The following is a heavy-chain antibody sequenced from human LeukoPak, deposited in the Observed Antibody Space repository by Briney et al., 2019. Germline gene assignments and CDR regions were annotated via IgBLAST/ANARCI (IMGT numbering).Heavy chain of an antibody. D-gene: IGHD2-2*02. CDR1: GLTFSSYG. V-gene: IGHV3-33*01. J-gene: IGHJ4*02. Sequence: GGSLRLSCAASGLTFSSYGMHWVRQAPGKGLEWVAVIWYDGSNKYYADSVKGRFTISRDNSKNTLYLQMNSLRAEDTAVYYCARVRCSSTSCYSGSDYWGQGTLVTVSS. CDR3: ARVRCSSTSCYSGSDY. CDR2: IWYDGSNK.